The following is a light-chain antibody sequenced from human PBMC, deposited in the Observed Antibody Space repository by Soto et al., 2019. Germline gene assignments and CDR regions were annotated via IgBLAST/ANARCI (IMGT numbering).Light chain of an antibody. Sequence: QSVLTQPASVSGSPGQSITISCTGTSSDVGDYNYVSWYQQYPGKAPKLMIYGVSNRPSGVSNRFSGSKSGSTASLTISGLQAEDEADYYCSSYTASSTQDVFGTGTKLTVL. CDR1: SSDVGDYNY. CDR2: GVS. CDR3: SSYTASSTQDV. V-gene: IGLV2-14*01. J-gene: IGLJ1*01.